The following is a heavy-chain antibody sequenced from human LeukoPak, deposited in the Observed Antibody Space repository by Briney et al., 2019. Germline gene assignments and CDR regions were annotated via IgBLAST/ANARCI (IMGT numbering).Heavy chain of an antibody. CDR2: MNPKSGDT. CDR1: GYIFIDYE. J-gene: IGHJ6*03. CDR3: ARGRYMDV. V-gene: IGHV1-8*03. Sequence: ASVKVSCKTSGYIFIDYEINWVRQATGQGLEWMGWMNPKSGDTGYEQKFQGRVTITRDSSISTVYMELSSLRSDDTALYYCARGRYMDVWGKGTTVTVS.